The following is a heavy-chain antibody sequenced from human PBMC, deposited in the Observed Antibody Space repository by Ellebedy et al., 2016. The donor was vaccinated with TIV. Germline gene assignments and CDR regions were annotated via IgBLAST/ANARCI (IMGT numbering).Heavy chain of an antibody. Sequence: GGSLRLSXAASGFTFSSYAMSWVRQAQGKGLEWVSAISGSGGSTYYADSVKGRFTISRDNSKNTLYLQMDGLRADDTAVYYCAKDLGKKMGKYYFDYWGQGTLVTVSS. D-gene: IGHD7-27*01. CDR1: GFTFSSYA. CDR3: AKDLGKKMGKYYFDY. V-gene: IGHV3-23*01. CDR2: ISGSGGST. J-gene: IGHJ4*02.